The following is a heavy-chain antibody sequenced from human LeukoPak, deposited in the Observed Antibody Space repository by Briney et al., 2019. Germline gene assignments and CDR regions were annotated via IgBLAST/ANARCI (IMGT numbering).Heavy chain of an antibody. CDR2: INPRSGGT. CDR1: GYTFTANY. V-gene: IGHV1-2*02. J-gene: IGHJ4*02. CDR3: ASGSGTSWFDY. D-gene: IGHD2-2*01. Sequence: ASVKVSCKASGYTFTANYMHWVRQAPGQGLEWMGWINPRSGGTNYGEKFRGRVTMTRDTSITTAYMELSSLRFDDTAVYYCASGSGTSWFDYWGQGTLVTVSS.